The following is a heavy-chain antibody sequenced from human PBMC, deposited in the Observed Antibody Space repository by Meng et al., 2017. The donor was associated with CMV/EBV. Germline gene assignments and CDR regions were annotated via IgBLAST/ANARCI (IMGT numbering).Heavy chain of an antibody. Sequence: SETLSLTCAVYGGSFSGYYWSWIRQPPGKGLEWIGEINHSGSTNYNPSLKRRVTISVDTSKNQFSLKLSSVTAADTAVYYCARAKPMDYWGQGTLVTVSS. J-gene: IGHJ4*02. CDR1: GGSFSGYY. V-gene: IGHV4-34*01. CDR3: ARAKPMDY. CDR2: INHSGST.